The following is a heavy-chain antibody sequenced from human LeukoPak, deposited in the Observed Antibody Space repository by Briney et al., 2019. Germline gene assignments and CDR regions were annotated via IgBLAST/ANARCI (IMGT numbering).Heavy chain of an antibody. Sequence: GASVKVSCKASGGTFSSYTISWVRQAPGQGLEWMGRIIPILGIANYAQKFQGRVTITADKSTCTAYMELSSLRSEDTAVYYCARDVAIFGVVIIDYWGQGTLVTVSS. CDR3: ARDVAIFGVVIIDY. V-gene: IGHV1-69*04. D-gene: IGHD3-3*01. J-gene: IGHJ4*02. CDR2: IIPILGIA. CDR1: GGTFSSYT.